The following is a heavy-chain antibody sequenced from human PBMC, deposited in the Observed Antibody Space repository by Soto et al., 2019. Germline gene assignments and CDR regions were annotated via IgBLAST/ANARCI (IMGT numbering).Heavy chain of an antibody. V-gene: IGHV3-23*01. CDR1: GFTFSNYA. J-gene: IGHJ6*03. CDR3: AKRAETTAGYYSYYMDV. CDR2: ISGSGAST. D-gene: IGHD4-17*01. Sequence: GGSLRLSCAASGFTFSNYAMSWVRQAPGKGLEWVSAISGSGASTYYTDSVKGRFTISRDNSKSTLYLQMNSLRAEDTAVYYCAKRAETTAGYYSYYMDVWGKGTTVTVSS.